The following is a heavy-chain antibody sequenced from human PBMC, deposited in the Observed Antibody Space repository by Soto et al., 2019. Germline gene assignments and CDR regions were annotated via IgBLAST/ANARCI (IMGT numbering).Heavy chain of an antibody. J-gene: IGHJ5*02. V-gene: IGHV1-8*01. CDR3: ARGRFRRTWFDP. CDR2: MNPDSGNT. CDR1: GYTFTNYD. D-gene: IGHD3-16*01. Sequence: QVQLVQSGAEVKKPGASVKVSCKASGYTFTNYDIHWVRQATGQGLEWMGWMNPDSGNTGQSKQLQGRVTMTRDTSISTAYMEMSSLRLEDTAVYYCARGRFRRTWFDPWGQGTLVTVSS.